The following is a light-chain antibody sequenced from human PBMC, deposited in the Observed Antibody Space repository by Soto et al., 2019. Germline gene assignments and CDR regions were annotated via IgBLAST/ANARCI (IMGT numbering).Light chain of an antibody. J-gene: IGKJ1*01. CDR1: QSVASSY. V-gene: IGKV3-20*01. CDR2: SAS. CDR3: HHFGRLPET. Sequence: EVVLTQSPGTRSLSPVQRGTLSCRASQSVASSYLAWYPQKPGRAPRLLFYSASRRSTGIPERFSGSGSGTDFTLTISRLEPEYFAVYYCHHFGRLPETLGQGNSVE.